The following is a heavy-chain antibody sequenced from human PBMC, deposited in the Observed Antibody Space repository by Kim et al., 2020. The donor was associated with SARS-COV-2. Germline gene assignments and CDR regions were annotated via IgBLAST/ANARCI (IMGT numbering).Heavy chain of an antibody. CDR3: ARVGYSDSSGYNDAFDI. J-gene: IGHJ3*02. V-gene: IGHV3-48*04. CDR1: GFIFSSYS. D-gene: IGHD3-22*01. CDR2: IRSSSSSI. Sequence: GGSLRLSCAASGFIFSSYSMNWVRQAPGKGLEWVSYIRSSSSSIYYADSVKGRFTISRDNAKNSLYLQMNHLRAEDTAVYYCARVGYSDSSGYNDAFDIWGQGTMVTVSS.